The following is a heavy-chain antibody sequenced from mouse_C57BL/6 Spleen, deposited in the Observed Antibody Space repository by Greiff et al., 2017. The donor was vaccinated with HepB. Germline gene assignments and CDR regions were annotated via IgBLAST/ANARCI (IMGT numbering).Heavy chain of an antibody. CDR2: IYPGDGDT. V-gene: IGHV1-82*01. D-gene: IGHD1-1*01. Sequence: VKLQESGPELVKPGASVKISCKASGYAFSSSWMNWVKQRPGKGLEWIGRIYPGDGDTNYNGKFKGKATLTADKSSSTAYMQLSSLTSEDSAVYFCARGEITTVVAPFDYWGQGTTLTVSS. J-gene: IGHJ2*01. CDR3: ARGEITTVVAPFDY. CDR1: GYAFSSSW.